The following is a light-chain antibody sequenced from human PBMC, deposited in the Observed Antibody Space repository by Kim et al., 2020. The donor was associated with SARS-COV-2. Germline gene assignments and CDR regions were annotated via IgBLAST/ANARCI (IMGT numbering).Light chain of an antibody. V-gene: IGLV1-44*01. CDR2: SND. Sequence: GQSVAISCSGGSANIGGNTVNWYQQLPGTAPKVLIYSNDQRPSGVPDRFSGSKSGTSSSLAISGLQSEDEAEYYCATWDDSLNGWVFGGGTQLTVL. CDR3: ATWDDSLNGWV. J-gene: IGLJ3*02. CDR1: SANIGGNT.